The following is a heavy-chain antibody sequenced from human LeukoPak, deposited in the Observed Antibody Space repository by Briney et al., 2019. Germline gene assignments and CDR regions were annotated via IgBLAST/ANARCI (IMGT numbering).Heavy chain of an antibody. Sequence: SETLSLTCTVSGGSISGYFWSWIRQPAGKGLEWIGRIHDNGNSNHNPSLKSRVTMALDTSGNQFPLKLTSVTAADTAVYYCARAPSGCGGTFPSDRWGPGTLVTVS. CDR2: IHDNGNS. CDR3: ARAPSGCGGTFPSDR. D-gene: IGHD2-15*01. CDR1: GGSISGYF. V-gene: IGHV4-4*07. J-gene: IGHJ5*02.